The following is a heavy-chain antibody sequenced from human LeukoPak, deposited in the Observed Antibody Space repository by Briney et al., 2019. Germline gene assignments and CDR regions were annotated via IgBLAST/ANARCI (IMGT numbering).Heavy chain of an antibody. V-gene: IGHV3-23*01. J-gene: IGHJ4*02. CDR3: AKMQGYFDY. CDR1: GLTFSSYG. Sequence: GGSLRLSCEASGLTFSSYGMSWVRQAPGKGLQWVSAITGDGTTTYYADSVKGWFTISRDNSKNMLYLQMSSLRAEDTAVYYCAKMQGYFDYWGQGTLVPVSS. CDR2: ITGDGTTT.